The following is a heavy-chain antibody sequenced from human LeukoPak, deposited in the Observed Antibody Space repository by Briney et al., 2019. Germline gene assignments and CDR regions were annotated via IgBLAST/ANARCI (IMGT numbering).Heavy chain of an antibody. J-gene: IGHJ4*02. CDR3: AKGEYNSSPFDY. CDR1: GFTFSSYG. D-gene: IGHD6-6*01. Sequence: GGSLRLSYAASGFTFSSYGMHWVRQAPGKGLEWVAFIRYDGSNKYYADSVKGRFTISRDNSKNTLFLQMNSLRTEDTAVYYCAKGEYNSSPFDYWGQGTLVTVSS. V-gene: IGHV3-30*02. CDR2: IRYDGSNK.